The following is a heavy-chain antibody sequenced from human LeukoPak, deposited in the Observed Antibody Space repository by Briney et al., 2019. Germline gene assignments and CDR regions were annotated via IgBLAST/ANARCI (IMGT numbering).Heavy chain of an antibody. CDR2: INPNSGGT. CDR1: GYTFTGYY. Sequence: ASVKVSCKASGYTFTGYYMHWVRQAPGQGLEWMGWINPNSGGTNYAQKFQGRVTMTTDTSTSTAYMEVRSLRSDDTALYYCARDLLQGGVYTLDSWGQGTLVTVSS. V-gene: IGHV1-2*02. J-gene: IGHJ4*02. D-gene: IGHD5-18*01. CDR3: ARDLLQGGVYTLDS.